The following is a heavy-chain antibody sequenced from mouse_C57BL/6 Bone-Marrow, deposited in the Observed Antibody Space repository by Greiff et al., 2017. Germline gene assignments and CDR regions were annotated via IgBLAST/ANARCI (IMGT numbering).Heavy chain of an antibody. CDR1: GFTFSSYT. D-gene: IGHD1-1*01. J-gene: IGHJ1*03. CDR3: SRQVTTVLATKYFDV. CDR2: ISGGGGNT. Sequence: EVKVEESGGGLVKPGGSLKLSCAASGFTFSSYTMSWVRQTPEKRLQWVAAISGGGGNTYYPDSVKGRFTISRDNDKNILYLQMSSLRSEDTALYYCSRQVTTVLATKYFDVWGTGTTVTVPS. V-gene: IGHV5-9*01.